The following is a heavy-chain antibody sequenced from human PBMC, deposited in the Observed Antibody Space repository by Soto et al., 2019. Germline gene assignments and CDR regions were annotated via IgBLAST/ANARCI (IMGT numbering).Heavy chain of an antibody. CDR3: AREGPHLYSSSFDY. Sequence: GSLRLSCAASGFTFSSYGMHWVRQAPGKGLEWVAVIWYDGSNKYYADSVKGRFTISRDNSKNTLYLQMNSLRAEDTAVYYCAREGPHLYSSSFDYWGQGTLVTVSS. J-gene: IGHJ4*02. D-gene: IGHD6-6*01. CDR1: GFTFSSYG. CDR2: IWYDGSNK. V-gene: IGHV3-33*01.